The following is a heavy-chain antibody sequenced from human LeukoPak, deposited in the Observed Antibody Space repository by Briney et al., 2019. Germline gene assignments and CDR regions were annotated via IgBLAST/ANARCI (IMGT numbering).Heavy chain of an antibody. Sequence: GGSLRLSCAASGFAVSSNHMNWVRQAPGKGLEWVSGIGGSGGSTYYADSVKGRFTISRDNSKNTLYLQMNSLRAEDTAVYYCAKGDLYYFDYWGQGTLVTVSS. D-gene: IGHD2/OR15-2a*01. V-gene: IGHV3-23*01. CDR1: GFAVSSNH. CDR3: AKGDLYYFDY. J-gene: IGHJ4*02. CDR2: IGGSGGST.